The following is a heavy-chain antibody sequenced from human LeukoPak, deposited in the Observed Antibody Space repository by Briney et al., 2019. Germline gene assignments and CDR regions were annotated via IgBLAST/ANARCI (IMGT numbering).Heavy chain of an antibody. D-gene: IGHD6-19*01. CDR1: GGTFSSYA. CDR2: IIPIFGTA. V-gene: IGHV1-69*06. Sequence: SVKVSCKASGGTFSSYAISWVRQAPGQGLEWMGGIIPIFGTANYAQKFQGRVTITADKSTSTAYMELSSLRSEDTAVYYCARDQWLEENTNWFDPWGQGTLVTVSS. CDR3: ARDQWLEENTNWFDP. J-gene: IGHJ5*02.